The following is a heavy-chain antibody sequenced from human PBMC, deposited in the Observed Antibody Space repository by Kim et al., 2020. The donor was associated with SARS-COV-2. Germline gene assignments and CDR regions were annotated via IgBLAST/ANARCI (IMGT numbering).Heavy chain of an antibody. CDR3: ARRHSISWGEYYGMDV. D-gene: IGHD6-13*01. Sequence: ASVKVSCKASGYTFTSYGISWVRQAPGQGLEWMGWISAYNGNTNYAQKLQGRVTMTTDTSTSTAYMELRSLRSDDTAVYYCARRHSISWGEYYGMDVWGQGNTVTVPS. J-gene: IGHJ6*02. CDR1: GYTFTSYG. CDR2: ISAYNGNT. V-gene: IGHV1-18*01.